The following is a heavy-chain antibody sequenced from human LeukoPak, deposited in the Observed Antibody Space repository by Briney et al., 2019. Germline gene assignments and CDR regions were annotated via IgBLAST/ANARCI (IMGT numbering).Heavy chain of an antibody. D-gene: IGHD3-3*01. CDR3: AREYYDFWSGYLGP. CDR2: INPNSGGT. J-gene: IGHJ5*02. Sequence: ASVKVSCKASGYTFTGYYMHWVRQAPGQGLEWMGWINPNSGGTNYAQKFQGRVTVTRDTSISTAYMELSRLRSDDTAVYYCAREYYDFWSGYLGPWGQGTLVTVSP. CDR1: GYTFTGYY. V-gene: IGHV1-2*02.